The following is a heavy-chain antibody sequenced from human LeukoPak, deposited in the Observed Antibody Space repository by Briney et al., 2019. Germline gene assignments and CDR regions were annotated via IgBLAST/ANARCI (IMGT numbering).Heavy chain of an antibody. CDR3: ARGGSSWLDY. CDR2: IHSDGGGT. J-gene: IGHJ4*02. Sequence: PGGSLRLSCAGSGFTFSSQWMHWVRQAPGKGLVWVSRIHSDGGGTNYADSVKGRFTISRDNAKNTLYLQMNSLRAEDTAVYYCARGGSSWLDYWGQGTLATVSS. V-gene: IGHV3-74*01. CDR1: GFTFSSQW. D-gene: IGHD6-13*01.